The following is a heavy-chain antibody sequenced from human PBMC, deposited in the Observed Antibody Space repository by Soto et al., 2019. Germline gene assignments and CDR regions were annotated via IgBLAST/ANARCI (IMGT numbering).Heavy chain of an antibody. Sequence: SQTRSHTWTVSGGSISKYYWIWVRQPPGKGLEWIGYNYYSGSTNYNPSLKSRVNISVDTSRNQFSLKLRSVTAADTAVFFCARATTRDL. CDR3: ARATTRDL. CDR1: GGSISKYY. CDR2: NYYSGST. V-gene: IGHV4-59*01. D-gene: IGHD5-12*01. J-gene: IGHJ2*01.